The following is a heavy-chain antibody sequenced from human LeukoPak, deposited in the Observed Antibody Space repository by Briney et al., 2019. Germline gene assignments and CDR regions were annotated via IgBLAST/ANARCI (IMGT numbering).Heavy chain of an antibody. Sequence: GGSLRLSCATSGFTFSNAWMTWVRQAPGKGLEWVAYISSTSTNINYADSVRGRFTISRDNAKNSLYLQMNSLRAEDTAVYYCARIHGGLGNFDYWGQGTLVTVSS. CDR2: ISSTSTNI. J-gene: IGHJ4*02. CDR1: GFTFSNAW. V-gene: IGHV3-21*01. D-gene: IGHD3-16*01. CDR3: ARIHGGLGNFDY.